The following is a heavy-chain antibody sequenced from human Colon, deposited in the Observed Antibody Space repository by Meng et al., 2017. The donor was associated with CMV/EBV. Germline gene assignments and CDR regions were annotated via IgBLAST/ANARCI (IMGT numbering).Heavy chain of an antibody. J-gene: IGHJ4*02. D-gene: IGHD3-10*01. CDR1: GASTTSYY. CDR3: ARDSNLSGLAY. Sequence: QVQLGESGPGLVKPSETLSLTCTVSGASTTSYYRSWIRQPAVKGLEWIGRVYISGNTNYNPSLKSRVTMSIDTSKNQLSLNIRSVTAADTAVYYCARDSNLSGLAYWGQGTLVTVSS. CDR2: VYISGNT. V-gene: IGHV4-4*07.